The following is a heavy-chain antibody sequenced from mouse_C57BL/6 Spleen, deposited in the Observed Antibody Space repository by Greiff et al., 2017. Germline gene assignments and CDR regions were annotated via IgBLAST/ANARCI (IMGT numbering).Heavy chain of an antibody. J-gene: IGHJ4*01. V-gene: IGHV14-3*01. D-gene: IGHD3-2*02. CDR2: IDPANGNT. CDR1: GFNIKNTY. CDR3: AFTAQATFYYAMDY. Sequence: EVQLQQSVAELVRPGASVKLSCTASGFNIKNTYMHWVKQRPEQGLEWIGRIDPANGNTKYDPKFQGKATITADTSSSTAYLQLSSLTSDDTAIYYCAFTAQATFYYAMDYWGQGTSVTVSS.